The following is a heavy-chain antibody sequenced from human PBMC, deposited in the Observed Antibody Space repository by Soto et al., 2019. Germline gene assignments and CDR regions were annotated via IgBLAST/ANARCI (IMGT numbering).Heavy chain of an antibody. D-gene: IGHD1-26*01. CDR3: ARHETIVGAIDNWFDP. V-gene: IGHV5-10-1*01. CDR2: IDPSDSYT. CDR1: GYRFTSYW. Sequence: GESLKISCKGSGYRFTSYWISWVRQMPGKGLEWMGRIDPSDSYTYYSPSFQGHVTIPADKSISTAYLQWSSLKASDTAIYYCARHETIVGAIDNWFDPWGQGTLVTVSS. J-gene: IGHJ5*02.